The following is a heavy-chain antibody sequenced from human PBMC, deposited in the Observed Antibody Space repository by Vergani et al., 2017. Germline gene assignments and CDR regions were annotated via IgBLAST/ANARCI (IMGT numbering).Heavy chain of an antibody. V-gene: IGHV3-11*04. CDR2: ISPGASTV. J-gene: IGHJ6*02. CDR1: GFKFSDYY. D-gene: IGHD1-1*01. Sequence: LEESGGGSVQPGGSLRLSCAASGFKFSDYYLSWIRQAPGKGLEWVSHISPGASTVSYTDSVTGRFTVSRDNDNNTLTLDLTSLRFEDTAVYYCAKNPGISTTRHYYAMDVWGQGTTVTVSS. CDR3: AKNPGISTTRHYYAMDV.